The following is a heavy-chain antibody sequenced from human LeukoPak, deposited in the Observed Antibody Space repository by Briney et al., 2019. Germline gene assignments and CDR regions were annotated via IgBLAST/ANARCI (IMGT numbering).Heavy chain of an antibody. Sequence: GGSLRPSCAASGFTFSGSTMHWVRQASGKGLEWVGRIRSKANSDATAYAASVRGRFTISRDDSENTAYLQMNTLKTEDTALYYCTWSGLKIESWGQGTLVTVSS. CDR2: IRSKANSDAT. CDR3: TWSGLKIES. V-gene: IGHV3-73*01. D-gene: IGHD3-3*01. CDR1: GFTFSGST. J-gene: IGHJ4*02.